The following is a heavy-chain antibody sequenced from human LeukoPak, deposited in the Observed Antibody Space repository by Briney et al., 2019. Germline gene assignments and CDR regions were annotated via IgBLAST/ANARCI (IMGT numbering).Heavy chain of an antibody. CDR3: ARGEVHHHTTGRTSASTYYYYYMAV. J-gene: IGHJ6*03. V-gene: IGHV4-59*01. CDR1: GGSINPYF. D-gene: IGHD1-1*01. CDR2: IYYSGNT. Sequence: SETLSFTCTVSGGSINPYFWTWIRQPPEKGLEWIGHIYYSGNTNYNPSLKSRVAISLDTSKNHFSLKLSSVTAADTAVYYCARGEVHHHTTGRTSASTYYYYYMAVWGKGTTVTVSS.